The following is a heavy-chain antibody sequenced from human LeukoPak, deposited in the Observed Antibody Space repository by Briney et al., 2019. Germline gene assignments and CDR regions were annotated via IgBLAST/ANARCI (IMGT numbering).Heavy chain of an antibody. CDR2: ISGRGTNT. V-gene: IGHV3-23*01. CDR1: GFTFSSYA. CDR3: AKDVQGSAGFYLDY. D-gene: IGHD3-10*01. Sequence: PGGSLRLSCAASGFTFSSYAMTWVRQAPGKGLEWVSSISGRGTNTYYAGSVKGRFTISRDTSKNTLSLQMNSLRAEDTAVYYCAKDVQGSAGFYLDYWGQGTLVTASS. J-gene: IGHJ4*02.